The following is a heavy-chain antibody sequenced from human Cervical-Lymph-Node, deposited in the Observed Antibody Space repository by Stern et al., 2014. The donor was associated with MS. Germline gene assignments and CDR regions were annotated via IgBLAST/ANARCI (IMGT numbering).Heavy chain of an antibody. CDR3: ARHVRAAAVGAVDV. CDR2: IHPGDSDS. CDR1: GYSFTSYW. Sequence: EMQLVESGAEVKKPGESLKISCKGSGYSFTSYWIGWVRQMPGKGLEWMGIIHPGDSDSRYSPSLQGQVTISADKSISTAYLHWSSLKASDTAMYYCARHVRAAAVGAVDVWGQGTTVTVSS. V-gene: IGHV5-51*01. D-gene: IGHD6-13*01. J-gene: IGHJ6*02.